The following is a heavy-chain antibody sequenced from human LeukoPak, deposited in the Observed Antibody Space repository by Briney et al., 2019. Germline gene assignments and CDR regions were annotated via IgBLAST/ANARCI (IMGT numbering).Heavy chain of an antibody. CDR2: IYYSGST. CDR3: ARSDLHNNYYYYYGMDV. V-gene: IGHV4-31*03. J-gene: IGHJ6*02. D-gene: IGHD1-1*01. Sequence: SETLSLTCTVSGGSISSGGYYWSWIRQHPGKGLEWIGYIYYSGSTYYNPSLKSRVTISVDTSKNQFSLKLSSVTAADTAVYYCARSDLHNNYYYYYGMDVWGQGTTVTVS. CDR1: GGSISSGGYY.